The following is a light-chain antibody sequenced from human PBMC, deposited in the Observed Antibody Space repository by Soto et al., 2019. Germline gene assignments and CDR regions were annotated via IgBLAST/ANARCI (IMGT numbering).Light chain of an antibody. V-gene: IGKV3-15*01. CDR2: DVS. CDR1: QSARSS. Sequence: EVVMTQSPATLSVSPGERATLSCKASQSARSSLGWYQQKPGQPPRLLIHDVSIRATGIPGRFNGSASGTELTMTIRSLQSEDFAVYYCQQYKNWPPTFGQGTRLEIK. J-gene: IGKJ5*01. CDR3: QQYKNWPPT.